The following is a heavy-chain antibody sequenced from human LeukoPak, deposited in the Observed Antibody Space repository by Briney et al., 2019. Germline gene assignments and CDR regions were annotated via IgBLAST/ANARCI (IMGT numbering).Heavy chain of an antibody. CDR2: IIPILGIA. D-gene: IGHD4-17*01. V-gene: IGHV1-69*04. Sequence: GASVKVSCKASGGTFSSYAISWVRQAPGQGLEWMGRIIPILGIANYAQKFQGRVTITADKSTSTAYMELSSLRSEDTAVYYCARGIHDYGDYEGFDIWGQGTMVTVSS. J-gene: IGHJ3*02. CDR3: ARGIHDYGDYEGFDI. CDR1: GGTFSSYA.